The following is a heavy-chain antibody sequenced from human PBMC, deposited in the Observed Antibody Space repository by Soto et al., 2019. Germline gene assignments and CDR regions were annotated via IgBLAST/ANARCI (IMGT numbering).Heavy chain of an antibody. J-gene: IGHJ4*02. Sequence: QVQLVESGGGVVQPGRSLRLSCAASGFTFSSYGMHWVRQAPGKGLEWVAVISYDGSNKYYADSVKGRFTISRDNSKNKLYLKMNRLRAEDTAVYYCAKDRYKDYYDSSGYHQGYFDYWGQGTLVTVTS. V-gene: IGHV3-30*18. CDR3: AKDRYKDYYDSSGYHQGYFDY. CDR2: ISYDGSNK. CDR1: GFTFSSYG. D-gene: IGHD3-22*01.